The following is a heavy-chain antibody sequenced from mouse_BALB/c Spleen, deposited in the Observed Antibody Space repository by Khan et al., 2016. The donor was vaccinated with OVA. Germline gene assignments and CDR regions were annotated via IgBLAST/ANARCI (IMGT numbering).Heavy chain of an antibody. CDR2: ITYSGST. CDR1: GYSITSDYA. V-gene: IGHV3-2*02. CDR3: ARGRAY. J-gene: IGHJ3*01. D-gene: IGHD3-3*01. Sequence: EVQLQESGPGLVKPSQSLSLTCTVTGYSITSDYAWNWIRQFPGNKLEWMGYITYSGSTSYIPSLKSRISITRDTSKNQFIRQLNSVTSKDTATYYCARGRAYWGQGTLVTVSA.